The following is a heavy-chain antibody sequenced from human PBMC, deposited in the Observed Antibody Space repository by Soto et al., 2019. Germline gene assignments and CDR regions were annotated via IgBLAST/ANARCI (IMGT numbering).Heavy chain of an antibody. Sequence: QVQLVESGGGVVQPGRSLRLSCAASGFTFSMFAMHWVRQAPGKGLEWVACITYDGSDIQYVDSVKGRFTISRDNSKNTLYLHMSSLRADDTAVYYCAKDLTPHHAFDRWGQGTMVYVSS. CDR1: GFTFSMFA. V-gene: IGHV3-30*18. J-gene: IGHJ3*02. CDR2: ITYDGSDI. CDR3: AKDLTPHHAFDR.